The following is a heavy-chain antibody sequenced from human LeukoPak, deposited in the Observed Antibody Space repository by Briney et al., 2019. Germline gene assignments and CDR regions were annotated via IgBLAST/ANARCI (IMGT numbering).Heavy chain of an antibody. Sequence: PGGSLRLTCAASGFTFSSYWMSWVRQAPGKGLEWVASIKQDGSEKYYVDSVKGRFTISRDNAKNSLYLQMNSLRAEDTAVYYCAREGHTYGSDYWGQGTLVTVSS. CDR2: IKQDGSEK. J-gene: IGHJ4*02. D-gene: IGHD3-10*01. V-gene: IGHV3-7*01. CDR3: AREGHTYGSDY. CDR1: GFTFSSYW.